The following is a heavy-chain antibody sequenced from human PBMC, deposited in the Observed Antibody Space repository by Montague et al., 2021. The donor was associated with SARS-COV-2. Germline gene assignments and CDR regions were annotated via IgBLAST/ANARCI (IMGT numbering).Heavy chain of an antibody. CDR2: INHSGTT. CDR3: ARWDPQTLTLIGVRGKSASDY. D-gene: IGHD4-23*01. J-gene: IGHJ4*02. Sequence: SETLSLTCAVYGGSFSSYYWTWIRQSPGKGLEWIADINHSGTTNYNFNPSLRSRVTISVDTSKSQFSLKLSSVTAADTGVYYCARWDPQTLTLIGVRGKSASDYWGQGTLVTVSS. CDR1: GGSFSSYY. V-gene: IGHV4-34*01.